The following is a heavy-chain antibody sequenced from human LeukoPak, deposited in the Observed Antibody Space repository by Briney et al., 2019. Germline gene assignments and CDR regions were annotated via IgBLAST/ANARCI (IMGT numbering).Heavy chain of an antibody. V-gene: IGHV1-69*01. J-gene: IGHJ3*02. D-gene: IGHD2-2*02. CDR2: IIPIFGTA. Sequence: GSSVKVSCKASGGTFSSYAISWVRQAPGQGFEWMGGIIPIFGTANYAQKFQGRVTITAGESTSTAYMELSSLRSEDTAVYYCASCSSTSCYSLAFDIWGQGTMVTVSS. CDR3: ASCSSTSCYSLAFDI. CDR1: GGTFSSYA.